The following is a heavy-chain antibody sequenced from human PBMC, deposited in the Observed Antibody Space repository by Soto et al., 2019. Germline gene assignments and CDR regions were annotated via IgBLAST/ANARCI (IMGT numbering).Heavy chain of an antibody. CDR1: GGSFSGYY. D-gene: IGHD3-3*01. CDR2: INHSGST. Sequence: ASETLSLTCAVYGGSFSGYYWSWIRQPPGKGLEWIGEINHSGSTNYNPSLKSRVTISVDTSKNQFSLKLSPVTAADTAVYYCARGVSYDFWSGYITRGWFDPWGQGTLVTVSS. CDR3: ARGVSYDFWSGYITRGWFDP. J-gene: IGHJ5*02. V-gene: IGHV4-34*01.